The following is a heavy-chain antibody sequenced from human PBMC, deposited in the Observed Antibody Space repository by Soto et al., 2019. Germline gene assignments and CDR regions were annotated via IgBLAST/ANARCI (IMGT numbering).Heavy chain of an antibody. CDR1: GFSFRSTW. D-gene: IGHD3-3*01. Sequence: GSLRLSCAASGFSFRSTWMSWVRQAPGKGLQWVANINQDGSTQYYGDSVRGRFTISRDNANNSLSLQMNSLTADDTAVYYCATEEWFRFDYWGQGTLVNVSS. CDR3: ATEEWFRFDY. V-gene: IGHV3-7*01. J-gene: IGHJ4*02. CDR2: INQDGSTQ.